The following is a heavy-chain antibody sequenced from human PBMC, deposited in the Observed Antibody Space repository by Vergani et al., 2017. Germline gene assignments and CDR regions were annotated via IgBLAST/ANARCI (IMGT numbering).Heavy chain of an antibody. Sequence: QVQLQESGPGLVKPSQTLSLTCTVSGGSISSGSYYWSWIRQPPGKGLEWIGYIYYSGGTNYNPSPKSRVTISVDTSKNQFSLKLRSVTAPDTAVYYCGRENSYGSEAGYHIWFDPWGQGTLVTVSS. CDR1: GGSISSGSYY. D-gene: IGHD5-18*01. V-gene: IGHV4-61*01. CDR3: GRENSYGSEAGYHIWFDP. J-gene: IGHJ5*02. CDR2: IYYSGGT.